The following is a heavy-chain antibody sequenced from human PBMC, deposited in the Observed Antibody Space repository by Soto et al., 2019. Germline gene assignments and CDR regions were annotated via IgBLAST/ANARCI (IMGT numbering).Heavy chain of an antibody. CDR2: IYHSGST. V-gene: IGHV4-4*02. D-gene: IGHD3-10*01. Sequence: QVQLQESGPGLVKPSGTLSLTCAVSSGSISSSNWWSWVRQPPGKGLEWIGEIYHSGSTNYNPSLQSRVTISAAKSKTQSSLKLSSVTAADTAVYYCARDGYYGSAGTHWGQGTLVTVSS. CDR1: SGSISSSNW. CDR3: ARDGYYGSAGTH. J-gene: IGHJ4*02.